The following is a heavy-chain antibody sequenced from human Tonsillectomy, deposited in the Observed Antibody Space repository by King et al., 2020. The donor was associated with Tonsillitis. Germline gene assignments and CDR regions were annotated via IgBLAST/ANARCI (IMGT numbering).Heavy chain of an antibody. D-gene: IGHD1-14*01. J-gene: IGHJ4*02. CDR2: IYYSGST. CDR3: ARLRPSSRNRYYFDV. V-gene: IGHV4-30-4*01. Sequence: VQLQESGPGLVKPSQTLSLTCTVSGDSIGTYDYYWSWIRQPPGKGLEWIGNIYYSGSTYYNPSLKSRVTISVDTSKNQFSLKMISVPAADTAVYYCARLRPSSRNRYYFDVWGQGTLVTVSS. CDR1: GDSIGTYDYY.